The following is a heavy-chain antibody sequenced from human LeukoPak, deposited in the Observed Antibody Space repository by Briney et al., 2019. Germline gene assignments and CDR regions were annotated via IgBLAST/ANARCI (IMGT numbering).Heavy chain of an antibody. V-gene: IGHV1-2*02. J-gene: IGHJ3*01. CDR1: GYTFTSYG. CDR2: INPKSGGT. CDR3: ARDPPGSAASRQVFDV. D-gene: IGHD6-6*01. Sequence: ASVKVSCKASGYTFTSYGISWVRQAPGQGLEWMEWINPKSGGTSYEQRFQGRVTMTRDTSISTAYMELTRLRSDDTAVYYCARDPPGSAASRQVFDVWGQGTMVTVSS.